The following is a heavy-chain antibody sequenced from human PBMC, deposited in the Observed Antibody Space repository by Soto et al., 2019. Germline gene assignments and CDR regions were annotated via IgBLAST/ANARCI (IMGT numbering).Heavy chain of an antibody. D-gene: IGHD3-9*01. CDR1: GGSISSGGYY. V-gene: IGHV4-31*03. Sequence: QVQLQESGPGLVKPSQTLSLTCTVSGGSISSGGYYWGWVREHPGKGLEWIGYIDYSGSTYSKPSLKSRVTIAVDTSKNQFSLKLSSVTAADTAVYYCARYYDIFTGAVEYNWFDPWGQGTLVTVSS. CDR2: IDYSGST. J-gene: IGHJ5*02. CDR3: ARYYDIFTGAVEYNWFDP.